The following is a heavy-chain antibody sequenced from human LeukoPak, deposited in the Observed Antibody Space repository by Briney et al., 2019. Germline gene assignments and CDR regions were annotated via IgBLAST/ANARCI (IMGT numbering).Heavy chain of an antibody. CDR3: ARRQRVLNSSGSSDY. CDR2: ISSSSSYI. J-gene: IGHJ4*02. CDR1: GFTFNSYA. Sequence: GGSLRLSCAASGFTFNSYAMNWVRQAPGKGLEWVSSISSSSSYIYYADSVKGRFTISRDNAKNSLYLQMNSLRAEDTAVYYCARRQRVLNSSGSSDYWGQGTLVTVSS. D-gene: IGHD3-22*01. V-gene: IGHV3-21*01.